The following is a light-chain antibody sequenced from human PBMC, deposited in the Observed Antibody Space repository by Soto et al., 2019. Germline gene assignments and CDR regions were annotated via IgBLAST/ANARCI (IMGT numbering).Light chain of an antibody. J-gene: IGKJ2*02. Sequence: EIVLTQSPATLSLSPGERATLSCRASQSVSSYLAWYQQKPGQAPRLLIYDASNRATGIPARFSGSGSGTAFTLTISSLEPEDFAVYYCQQRSNWHRTFGQGTKLEIK. CDR2: DAS. V-gene: IGKV3-11*01. CDR3: QQRSNWHRT. CDR1: QSVSSY.